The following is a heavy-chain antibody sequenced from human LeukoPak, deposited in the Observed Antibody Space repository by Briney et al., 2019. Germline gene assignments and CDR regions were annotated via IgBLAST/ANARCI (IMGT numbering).Heavy chain of an antibody. Sequence: GGSLRLSCAASGFTFSSYWMSWVRQAPGKGLEWVAFIRSKSYGGTSEYAASVRGRFTVSRDDSKSIAYLQMESLKTEDIAVYYCSRDFWRFGLDFWGQGTPVTVSS. D-gene: IGHD3-10*01. V-gene: IGHV3-49*04. CDR1: GFTFSSYW. CDR3: SRDFWRFGLDF. J-gene: IGHJ4*02. CDR2: IRSKSYGGTS.